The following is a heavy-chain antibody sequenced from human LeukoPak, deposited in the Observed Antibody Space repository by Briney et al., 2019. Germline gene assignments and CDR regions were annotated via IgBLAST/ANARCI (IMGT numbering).Heavy chain of an antibody. D-gene: IGHD3-10*01. CDR2: MNPNSGNT. Sequence: ASVKVSCKASGYIFTNYDINWVRQATGQGLEWMGWMNPNSGNTGFAQKFQGRVTMTRNTPKSTAYMELSSLTSEDWAVYYCARVGARPYFDYWGQGTLVTVSS. V-gene: IGHV1-8*01. CDR3: ARVGARPYFDY. CDR1: GYIFTNYD. J-gene: IGHJ4*02.